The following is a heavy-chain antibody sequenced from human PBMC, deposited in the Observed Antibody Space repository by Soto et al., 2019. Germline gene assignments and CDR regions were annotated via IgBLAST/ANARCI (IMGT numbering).Heavy chain of an antibody. CDR1: GGSFSGYY. CDR2: SNHSGST. CDR3: ARGLEGYYDILTCTHDAFDI. J-gene: IGHJ3*02. V-gene: IGHV4-34*01. D-gene: IGHD3-9*01. Sequence: QVQLQQWGAGLLKPSETLSLTCAVYGGSFSGYYWSWIRQPPGKGLEWIGESNHSGSTNYNPSLKSRVTISVDTSKNQFSLKLSSVTAADTAVYYCARGLEGYYDILTCTHDAFDIWGQGTMVTVSS.